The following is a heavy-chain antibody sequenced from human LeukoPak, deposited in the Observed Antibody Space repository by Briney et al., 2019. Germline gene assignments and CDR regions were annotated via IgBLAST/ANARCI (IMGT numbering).Heavy chain of an antibody. D-gene: IGHD3-22*01. CDR1: GGSISSYY. Sequence: SETLSLTCTVSGGSISSYYWSWIRQPPGKGLEWIGYIYYSGSTNYNPSLKSRVTISVDTSKNQFSLKLSSVTAADTAVYYCARGADPYYYDSSGYYLDYWGQGTLVTVS. V-gene: IGHV4-59*01. CDR3: ARGADPYYYDSSGYYLDY. CDR2: IYYSGST. J-gene: IGHJ4*02.